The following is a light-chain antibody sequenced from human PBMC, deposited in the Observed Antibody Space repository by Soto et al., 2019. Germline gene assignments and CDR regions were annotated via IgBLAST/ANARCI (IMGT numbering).Light chain of an antibody. CDR1: QSVSIY. V-gene: IGKV1-39*01. CDR3: QQSYSTPPWT. J-gene: IGKJ1*01. Sequence: DVQMTQSPSSLSASVGDRVTITCRASQSVSIYLNWYQHKPGKAPNLLISAAASLHSGVPSRFSGSGSGTDFTLTISSLQPEDFATYYCQQSYSTPPWTFGQGTTVDIK. CDR2: AAA.